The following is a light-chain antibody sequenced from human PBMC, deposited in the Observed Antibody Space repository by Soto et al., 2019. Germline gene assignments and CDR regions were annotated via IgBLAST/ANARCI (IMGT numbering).Light chain of an antibody. J-gene: IGKJ1*01. CDR2: RTS. V-gene: IGKV3-15*01. CDR1: QNVGGD. CDR3: QEYNGRSS. Sequence: EGVTTQSPATLSVSPGERATLSCRASQNVGGDLAWYQQKPGQAPRLLIYRTSTRSNGTPVRFSGSGSGTEFTLTISSLQSEDFAVDYCQEYNGRSSFGQWTQVEMK.